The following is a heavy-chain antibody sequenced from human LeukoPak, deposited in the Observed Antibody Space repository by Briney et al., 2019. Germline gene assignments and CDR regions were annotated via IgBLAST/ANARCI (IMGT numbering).Heavy chain of an antibody. D-gene: IGHD3-22*01. V-gene: IGHV1-2*02. CDR1: GYSFSGKF. CDR3: ATENYYDGSGFSKAFDH. J-gene: IGHJ4*02. CDR2: IEPKSGVT. Sequence: ASVKVSCKTSGYSFSGKFLHWLRQAPGHGLKYMGGIEPKSGVTVYAPNFRGRVTVTSDTSVSTGYLELRGLRYDDTAVYYCATENYYDGSGFSKAFDHWGQGTLVTVSS.